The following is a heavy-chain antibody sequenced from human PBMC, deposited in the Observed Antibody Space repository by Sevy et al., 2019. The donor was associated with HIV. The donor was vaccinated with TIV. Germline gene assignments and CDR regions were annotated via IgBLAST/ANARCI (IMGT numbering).Heavy chain of an antibody. CDR1: GFTFINYA. Sequence: GGSLRLSCAASGFTFINYAMSWVRQAPGKGLEWVSVISGSGGYIYHADSVKGRFTISRDNSKNTLSLQMNSLRAEDKAVYYCAKDIRANRFNYYSMDVWGKGTTVTVSS. V-gene: IGHV3-23*01. J-gene: IGHJ6*03. D-gene: IGHD2-2*02. CDR2: ISGSGGYI. CDR3: AKDIRANRFNYYSMDV.